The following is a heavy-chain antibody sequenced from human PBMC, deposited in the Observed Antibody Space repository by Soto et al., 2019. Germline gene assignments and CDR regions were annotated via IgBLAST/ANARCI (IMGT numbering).Heavy chain of an antibody. V-gene: IGHV4-59*06. CDR2: IYYSGST. CDR3: ARGLRHPKYYFDY. CDR1: GGSISSYY. J-gene: IGHJ4*02. Sequence: PSETLSLTCTVSGGSISSYYWSWIRQPPGKGLEWIGYIYYSGSTYYNPSHKSRVTISVDTSKNQFSLKLSSVTAADTAVYYCARGLRHPKYYFDYWGQGTLVTVSS. D-gene: IGHD3-16*01.